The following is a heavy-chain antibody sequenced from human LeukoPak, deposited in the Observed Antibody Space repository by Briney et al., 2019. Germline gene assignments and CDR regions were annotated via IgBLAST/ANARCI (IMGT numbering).Heavy chain of an antibody. CDR1: GGSISSSNW. Sequence: SETLSLTCTVSGGSISSSNWWNWVRQAPGKGLEWIGEIYHGGSTKYSPSFKSRVTISVDKSKNQFSLKLSSVTAADTAVYYCARQVAVAGAFDYWGQGTLVTVSS. D-gene: IGHD6-19*01. J-gene: IGHJ4*02. V-gene: IGHV4-4*02. CDR2: IYHGGST. CDR3: ARQVAVAGAFDY.